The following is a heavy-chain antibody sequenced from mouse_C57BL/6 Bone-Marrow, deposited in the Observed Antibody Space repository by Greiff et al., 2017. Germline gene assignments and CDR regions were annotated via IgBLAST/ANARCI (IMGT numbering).Heavy chain of an antibody. J-gene: IGHJ3*01. CDR1: GYTFTSYW. V-gene: IGHV1-52*01. CDR2: IDPSDSET. CDR3: ASGGFMVTAY. Sequence: QVQLQQPGAELVRPGSSVKLSCKASGYTFTSYWMHWVKQRPIQGLEWIGNIDPSDSETHYNQKFKDKATLTVDKSSSTAYMQLSSLTSDDSAVYYCASGGFMVTAYWGQGTLVTVSA. D-gene: IGHD2-2*01.